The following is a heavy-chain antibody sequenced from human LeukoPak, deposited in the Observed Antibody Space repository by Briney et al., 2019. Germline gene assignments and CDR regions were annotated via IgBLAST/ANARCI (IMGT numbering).Heavy chain of an antibody. J-gene: IGHJ6*02. V-gene: IGHV3-74*01. CDR2: INTDRSTT. CDR1: GFTFSNYW. CDR3: AREQVVVGRGYYGMDV. D-gene: IGHD2-2*01. Sequence: GGSLRLSCAASGFTFSNYWMHWVRHAPGRGLVWVSRINTDRSTTSYADSVKGRFTISRDNAKNTLYLQMNSLRVDDTAVYYCAREQVVVGRGYYGMDVWGQGTTVTVSS.